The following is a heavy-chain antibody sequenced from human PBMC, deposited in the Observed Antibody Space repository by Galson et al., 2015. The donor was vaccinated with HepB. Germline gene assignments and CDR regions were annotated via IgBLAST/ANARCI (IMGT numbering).Heavy chain of an antibody. D-gene: IGHD2-8*01. CDR2: ITTNGDYT. V-gene: IGHV3-23*01. Sequence: SLRLSCAASGFTFSTTTMSWVRQTPGKGLEWVSSITTNGDYTYYADSVKGRFTISRDNSKNTLYLQLSSLRADDAAIYYCAKEHLDCTDGAFYGGYYFDSWGQGTLVIVSS. CDR3: AKEHLDCTDGAFYGGYYFDS. J-gene: IGHJ4*02. CDR1: GFTFSTTT.